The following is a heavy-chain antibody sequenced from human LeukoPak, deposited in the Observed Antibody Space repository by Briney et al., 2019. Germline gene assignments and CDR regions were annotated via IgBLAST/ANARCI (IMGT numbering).Heavy chain of an antibody. CDR3: ARVASSSWYFGYYYYYGMDV. V-gene: IGHV4-39*01. J-gene: IGHJ6*04. Sequence: PSETLSLTCTVSGGSISSSNYYWGWIRQPPGKGLEWIGSIFYNGSTSHNPSLKSRVTISVDTSKNQFSLKLSSVTAADTAVYYCARVASSSWYFGYYYYYGMDVWGKGTTVTVSS. CDR2: IFYNGST. CDR1: GGSISSSNYY. D-gene: IGHD6-13*01.